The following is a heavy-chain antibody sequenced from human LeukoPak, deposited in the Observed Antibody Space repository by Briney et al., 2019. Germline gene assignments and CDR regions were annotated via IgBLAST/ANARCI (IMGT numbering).Heavy chain of an antibody. J-gene: IGHJ6*03. CDR3: ARDFVGYSGSPWGYYYYMDV. CDR1: GGSFSGYY. Sequence: SETLSLTCAVYGGSFSGYYWSWIRQPPGKGLEWIGEINHSGSTNYNPSLKSRVTISVDTSKNQFSLKLSSVTAADTAVYYCARDFVGYSGSPWGYYYYMDVWGKGTTVTISS. CDR2: INHSGST. V-gene: IGHV4-34*01. D-gene: IGHD1-26*01.